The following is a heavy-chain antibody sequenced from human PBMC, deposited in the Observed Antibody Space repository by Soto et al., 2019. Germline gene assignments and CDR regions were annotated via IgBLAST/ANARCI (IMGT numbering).Heavy chain of an antibody. D-gene: IGHD2-2*02. Sequence: SVKVSCKASGVTFSSYAISWVRQAPGQGLEWMGGIIPIFGTATYAQKFQGRVTITADKSTSTAYMELSSLRSEDTAVYYCARGYCSSTSCHTLRYNWFDPWGQGTLVTVSS. CDR1: GVTFSSYA. J-gene: IGHJ5*02. V-gene: IGHV1-69*06. CDR2: IIPIFGTA. CDR3: ARGYCSSTSCHTLRYNWFDP.